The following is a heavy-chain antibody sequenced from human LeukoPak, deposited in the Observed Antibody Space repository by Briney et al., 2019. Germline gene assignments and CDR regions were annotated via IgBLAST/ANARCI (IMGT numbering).Heavy chain of an antibody. CDR1: GFPFSTYG. CDR2: IWYDGSDK. J-gene: IGHJ4*02. Sequence: GRSLRLSCAVSGFPFSTYGMHWVRQAPGKGLEWVGIIWYDGSDKYYGDSVKGRFTISRDNSKNTLYLQMNSLRAEDTAVYYCTILAVASDFDYWDQGTLVTVSS. D-gene: IGHD6-19*01. V-gene: IGHV3-33*01. CDR3: TILAVASDFDY.